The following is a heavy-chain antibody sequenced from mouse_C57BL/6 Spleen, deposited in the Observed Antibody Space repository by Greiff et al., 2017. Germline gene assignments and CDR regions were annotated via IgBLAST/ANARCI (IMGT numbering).Heavy chain of an antibody. V-gene: IGHV3-6*01. D-gene: IGHD2-2*01. CDR1: GYSITSGYY. Sequence: EVKLQESGPGLVKPSQSLSLTCSVTGYSITSGYYWNWIRQFPGNKLEWMGYISYDGSNNYNPSLKNRISITRDTSKNQFFLKLNSVTTEDTATYYCARDQGYDEAWFAYWGQGTLVTVSA. J-gene: IGHJ3*01. CDR3: ARDQGYDEAWFAY. CDR2: ISYDGSN.